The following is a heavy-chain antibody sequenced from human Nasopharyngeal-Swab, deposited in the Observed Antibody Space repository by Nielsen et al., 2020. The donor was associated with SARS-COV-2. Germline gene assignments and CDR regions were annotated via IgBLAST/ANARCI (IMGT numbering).Heavy chain of an antibody. J-gene: IGHJ6*02. Sequence: KVSCKGSGYSFTTYWIGWVRQMPGKGLEWMGIIYPGDSNTRYSPSFQGQVTISVDKYSSTAYLQWSSLKASDTAIYYCAGPMRPMGHYYFGMDVWGQGTTVTVSS. CDR3: AGPMRPMGHYYFGMDV. CDR1: GYSFTTYW. V-gene: IGHV5-51*01. D-gene: IGHD1-26*01. CDR2: IYPGDSNT.